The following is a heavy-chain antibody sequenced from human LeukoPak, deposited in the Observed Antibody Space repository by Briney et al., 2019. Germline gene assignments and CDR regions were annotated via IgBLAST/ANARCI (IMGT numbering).Heavy chain of an antibody. V-gene: IGHV1-18*01. D-gene: IGHD2-2*01. Sequence: ASVKVSCKASGCTFTSYGISWVRQAPGQGLEWMGWISAYNGNTNYAQKLQGRVTMTTDTSTSTAYMELRSLRSDDTAVYYCARAGDGIVVVPAAKGFDPWGQGTLVTVSS. CDR2: ISAYNGNT. CDR1: GCTFTSYG. CDR3: ARAGDGIVVVPAAKGFDP. J-gene: IGHJ5*02.